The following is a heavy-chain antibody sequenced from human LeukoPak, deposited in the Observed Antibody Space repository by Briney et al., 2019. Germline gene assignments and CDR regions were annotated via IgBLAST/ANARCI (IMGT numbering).Heavy chain of an antibody. D-gene: IGHD3-9*01. J-gene: IGHJ4*02. V-gene: IGHV1-69*05. CDR2: IIPIFGTA. CDR1: GGTFSSYA. Sequence: GASVKVSCKASGGTFSSYAISWVRQAPGQGLEWMGRIIPIFGTANYAQKFQGRVTITTDESTSTAFMELSSLRSEDTAVYYCARERGSLRYFDWSYASYYLDYWGQGTLVTVSS. CDR3: ARERGSLRYFDWSYASYYLDY.